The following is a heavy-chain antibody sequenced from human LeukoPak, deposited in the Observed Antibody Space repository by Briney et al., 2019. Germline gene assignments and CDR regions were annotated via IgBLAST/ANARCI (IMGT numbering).Heavy chain of an antibody. CDR1: GFTFSSYS. D-gene: IGHD2-2*02. Sequence: PGGSLRLSCAASGFTFSSYSMTWVRQAPGKGLEWVSYISSSSSTIYYADSVKGRFTISRDNAKNSLYLQMNSLRAEDTAVYYCARDMVYCSSTSCYTGRSYYYGMDVWGQGTTVTVSS. CDR2: ISSSSSTI. V-gene: IGHV3-48*01. CDR3: ARDMVYCSSTSCYTGRSYYYGMDV. J-gene: IGHJ6*02.